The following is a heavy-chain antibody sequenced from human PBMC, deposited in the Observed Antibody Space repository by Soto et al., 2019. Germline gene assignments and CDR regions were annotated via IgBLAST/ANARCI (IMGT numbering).Heavy chain of an antibody. J-gene: IGHJ5*02. V-gene: IGHV3-11*05. CDR2: ISNSGRFT. Sequence: QVQVVESGGGLVKPGGSLRLSCAASGFTFSDPYMSRIRQAPGKGLEWVAHISNSGRFTYYAESVKGRFTISRDNANNSVHLQMNRLRAEDTAVYFCARDEDNYDSRSWFDPWGQGTRVTVSS. CDR3: ARDEDNYDSRSWFDP. CDR1: GFTFSDPY. D-gene: IGHD3-16*01.